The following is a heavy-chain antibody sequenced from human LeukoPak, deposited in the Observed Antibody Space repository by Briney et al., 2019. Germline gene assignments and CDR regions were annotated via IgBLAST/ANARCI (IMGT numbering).Heavy chain of an antibody. D-gene: IGHD2-2*02. V-gene: IGHV1-46*01. J-gene: IGHJ4*02. CDR3: ARASCSGTSCYIYDY. CDR2: INPSGGST. Sequence: ASVKVSCKASGYTFTSYYMHWVRQAPGQGLEWMGIINPSGGSTSYAQKFQGRLTMTTDTSTSTAYMELRSLRSDDTAVYYCARASCSGTSCYIYDYWGQGTLVTVSS. CDR1: GYTFTSYY.